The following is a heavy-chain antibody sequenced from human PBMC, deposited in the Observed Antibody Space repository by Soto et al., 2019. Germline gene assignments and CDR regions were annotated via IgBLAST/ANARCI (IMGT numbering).Heavy chain of an antibody. J-gene: IGHJ6*02. CDR3: ARGADGAGVYYYYYGMDV. CDR1: GGTFSSYA. V-gene: IGHV1-69*04. CDR2: IIPILGIA. Sequence: GASVKVSCKASGGTFSSYAISWVRQAPGQGLEWMGRIIPILGIANYAQKFQGRVTITADKSTSTAYMELSSLRSEDTAVYYCARGADGAGVYYYYYGMDVWGQGTTVTVSS. D-gene: IGHD3-10*01.